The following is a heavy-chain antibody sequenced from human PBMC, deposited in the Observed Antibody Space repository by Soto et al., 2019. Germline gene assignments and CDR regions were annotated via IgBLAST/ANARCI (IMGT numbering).Heavy chain of an antibody. CDR2: ISSSGSTI. D-gene: IGHD5-18*01. CDR3: DNYGGASGLWFDP. J-gene: IGHJ5*02. V-gene: IGHV3-48*03. Sequence: GGSLRLSCAASGFTFSSYEMNWVRQAPGKGLEWVSYISSSGSTIYYADSVKGRFTISRDNAKNPLYLQMNSLRAEDTAVYYCDNYGGASGLWFDPWGQGTLVTVSS. CDR1: GFTFSSYE.